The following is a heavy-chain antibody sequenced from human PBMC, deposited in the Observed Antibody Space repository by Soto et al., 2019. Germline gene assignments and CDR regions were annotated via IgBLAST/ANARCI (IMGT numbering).Heavy chain of an antibody. D-gene: IGHD3-16*01. CDR3: ARPGEGVLFYYALDV. Sequence: EVQLVESGGGLAQPGGSLRLSCVASGFTLSSYSMNWVRQAPGKGLEWISYISSGSDTIYYADSVKGRFTVSRDNAKNSLYLQMNSLRDDDTAVYYCARPGEGVLFYYALDVWGQGTTVTVSS. V-gene: IGHV3-48*02. CDR2: ISSGSDTI. J-gene: IGHJ6*02. CDR1: GFTLSSYS.